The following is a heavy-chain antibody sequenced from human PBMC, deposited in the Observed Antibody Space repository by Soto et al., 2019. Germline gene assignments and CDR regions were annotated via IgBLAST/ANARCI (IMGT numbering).Heavy chain of an antibody. Sequence: SETLSLTCAVYGGSFSGYYWSWIRQPPGKGLEWIGEINHSGSTNYNPSLKSRVTISVDTSKNQFSLKLSSVTAADTAVYYCARSRVSIAVAGMANYYYYYGMDVWGQGTTVTVSS. V-gene: IGHV4-34*01. J-gene: IGHJ6*02. CDR3: ARSRVSIAVAGMANYYYYYGMDV. CDR1: GGSFSGYY. D-gene: IGHD6-19*01. CDR2: INHSGST.